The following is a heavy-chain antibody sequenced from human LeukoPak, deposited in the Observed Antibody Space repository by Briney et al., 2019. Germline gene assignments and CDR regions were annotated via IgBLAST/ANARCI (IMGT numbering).Heavy chain of an antibody. V-gene: IGHV1-18*04. CDR2: ISAYNGNT. CDR3: ASMGVTIPFDAFDI. D-gene: IGHD2-21*02. J-gene: IGHJ3*02. CDR1: GYTFTSYG. Sequence: VASVKVSCKASGYTFTSYGISWVRQAPGQGLEWTGWISAYNGNTNYAQKLQGRVTMTTDTSTSTAYMELRSLRSDDTAVYYCASMGVTIPFDAFDIWGQGTMVTVSS.